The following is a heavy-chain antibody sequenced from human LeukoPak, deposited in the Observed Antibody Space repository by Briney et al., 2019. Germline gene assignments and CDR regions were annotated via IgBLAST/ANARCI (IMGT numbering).Heavy chain of an antibody. D-gene: IGHD6-25*01. CDR1: GFTFSSYW. V-gene: IGHV3-74*01. CDR3: ARVPVGGYYFDY. Sequence: GGSLRLSCAASGFTFSSYWMHWVRPAPGKGLVWVSRINSDGSSTSYADSVKGRFTISRDNAKNTLYLQMNSLRAEDTAVYYCARVPVGGYYFDYWGQGTLVTVSS. CDR2: INSDGSST. J-gene: IGHJ4*02.